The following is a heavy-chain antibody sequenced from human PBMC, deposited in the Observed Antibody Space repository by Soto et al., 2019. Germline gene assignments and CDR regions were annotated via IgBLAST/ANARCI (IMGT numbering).Heavy chain of an antibody. CDR3: ARDRSSGWYFRYYFDY. D-gene: IGHD6-19*01. CDR1: GYSISSGYY. V-gene: IGHV4-38-2*02. Sequence: SETLSLTCAVSGYSISSGYYWGWIRQPPGKGLEWIGSIYHSGSTYYNPSLKSRVTISVDTSKNQFSLKLSSVTAADTAVHYCARDRSSGWYFRYYFDYWGQGTLVTVSS. J-gene: IGHJ4*02. CDR2: IYHSGST.